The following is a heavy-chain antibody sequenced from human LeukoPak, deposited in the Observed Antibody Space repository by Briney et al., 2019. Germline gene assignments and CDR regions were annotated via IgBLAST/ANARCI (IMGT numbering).Heavy chain of an antibody. D-gene: IGHD1-14*01. CDR1: GGSVSSGSYY. J-gene: IGHJ4*02. V-gene: IGHV4-61*01. CDR2: IYYSGST. Sequence: SETLSLTCTVSGGSVSSGSYYWSWIRQPPGKGLEWIGYIYYSGSTNYNPSLKSRVIISVDTSKNQFSLKLSSVTAADTAVYYCAITQSPTVYLFDYWGQGTLVTVSS. CDR3: AITQSPTVYLFDY.